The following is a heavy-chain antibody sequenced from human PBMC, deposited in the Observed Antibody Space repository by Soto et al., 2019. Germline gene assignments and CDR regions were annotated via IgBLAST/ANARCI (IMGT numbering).Heavy chain of an antibody. CDR3: ARAAYYYDSSGYRY. V-gene: IGHV4-34*01. Sequence: SETLSLTCAVYGGSFSGYYWSWIRQPPGKGPEWIGEINHSGSTNYNPSLKSRVTISVDTSKNQFSLKLSSVTAADTAVYYCARAAYYYDSSGYRYWGQGTLVTVSS. D-gene: IGHD3-22*01. CDR1: GGSFSGYY. CDR2: INHSGST. J-gene: IGHJ4*02.